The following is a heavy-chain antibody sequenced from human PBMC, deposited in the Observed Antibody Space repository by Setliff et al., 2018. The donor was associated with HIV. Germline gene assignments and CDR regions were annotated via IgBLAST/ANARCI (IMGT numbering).Heavy chain of an antibody. J-gene: IGHJ4*02. V-gene: IGHV4-39*01. CDR2: LFYNGNT. CDR1: GGSISNNSYY. Sequence: SETLSLTCTVSGGSISNNSYYWGWVRQPPGKGLELIGNLFYNGNTYYNPSLKSRVTISVDTSKNQFSLKLSSVTAADTAVYCCARPVEMANREFDYWGQGTLVTVSS. D-gene: IGHD1-26*01. CDR3: ARPVEMANREFDY.